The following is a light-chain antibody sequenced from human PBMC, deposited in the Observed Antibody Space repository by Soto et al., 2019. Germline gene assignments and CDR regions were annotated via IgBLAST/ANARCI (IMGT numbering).Light chain of an antibody. CDR2: LGS. V-gene: IGKV2-28*01. Sequence: DIVLSQSPLSLPVTPGEPASISSRSSQSLLYSNGYNYLNWYLQKPGQSPQLLIYLGSLRASGVPDRFSGGGSGTDFTLKISRVEAEDVGVYYCMQALQTPLTFGGGTKVEIK. J-gene: IGKJ4*01. CDR3: MQALQTPLT. CDR1: QSLLYSNGYNY.